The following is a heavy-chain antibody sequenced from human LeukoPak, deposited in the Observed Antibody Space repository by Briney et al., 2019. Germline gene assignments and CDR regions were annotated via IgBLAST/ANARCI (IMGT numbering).Heavy chain of an antibody. CDR3: ARDATSGTFGY. D-gene: IGHD3-10*01. V-gene: IGHV1-46*01. Sequence: ASVKLSCKASGYTFTSYYMHCVRQAPVQGLESMGIITPSGGSTSYAQKLQGRVTMTRDTSTSTVYMELSSLRSEDTAVYYCARDATSGTFGYWGQGPLVPVSS. J-gene: IGHJ4*02. CDR2: ITPSGGST. CDR1: GYTFTSYY.